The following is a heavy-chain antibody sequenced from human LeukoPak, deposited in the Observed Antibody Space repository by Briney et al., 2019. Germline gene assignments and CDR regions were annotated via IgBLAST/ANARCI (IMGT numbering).Heavy chain of an antibody. CDR1: GFTFSDHY. Sequence: GGSLRLSCAASGFTFSDHYMDWVRQAPGKGLEWGGRTRNKANSYTTEYAASVKGRFTISRDDSKNSLYLQMNSLKTEDTAVYYCARVHVDTAMVENDYWGQGTLVTVSS. J-gene: IGHJ4*02. CDR2: TRNKANSYTT. V-gene: IGHV3-72*01. D-gene: IGHD5-18*01. CDR3: ARVHVDTAMVENDY.